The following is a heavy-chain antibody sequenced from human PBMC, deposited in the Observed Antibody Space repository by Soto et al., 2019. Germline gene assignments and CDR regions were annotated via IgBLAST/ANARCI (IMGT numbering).Heavy chain of an antibody. Sequence: ASVKVSCKASGYTFTSYAMHWVRQAPGQRLEWMGWINAGNGNTKYSQKFQGRVTITRDTSASTAYMELSSLRSEDTAVYYCARDRDDFWSGYPGYYYGMDVWGQGTTVTVSS. V-gene: IGHV1-3*01. CDR3: ARDRDDFWSGYPGYYYGMDV. D-gene: IGHD3-3*01. J-gene: IGHJ6*02. CDR2: INAGNGNT. CDR1: GYTFTSYA.